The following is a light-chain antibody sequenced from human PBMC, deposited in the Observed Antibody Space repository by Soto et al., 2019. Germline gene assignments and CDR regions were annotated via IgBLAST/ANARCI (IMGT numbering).Light chain of an antibody. CDR1: QGIRGA. J-gene: IGKJ5*01. CDR2: DVS. Sequence: AIQLTQSPSSLSASVGDRVTITCRASQGIRGALAWYQQRPGKAPKMLIYDVSKLERGVPSRFSGSSSGTDFTLTISSLQAEDFATYYCQPFNSYPFTFGQGTRLEIK. CDR3: QPFNSYPFT. V-gene: IGKV1-13*02.